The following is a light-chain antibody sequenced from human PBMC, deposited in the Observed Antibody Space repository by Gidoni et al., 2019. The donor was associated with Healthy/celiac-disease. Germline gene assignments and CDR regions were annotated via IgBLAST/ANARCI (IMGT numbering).Light chain of an antibody. V-gene: IGKV1-33*01. J-gene: IGKJ2*01. CDR2: DAS. Sequence: DLQFTHSPSSLSASVGDSVTLPCQASQDISNDSNWCQQKPEKAPKLLIYDASNLETGVPSRLGGSGCGTDCTVAISSLRREDIAKYECQQYDNRPNMYTFGQGTKLEIK. CDR1: QDISND. CDR3: QQYDNRPNMYT.